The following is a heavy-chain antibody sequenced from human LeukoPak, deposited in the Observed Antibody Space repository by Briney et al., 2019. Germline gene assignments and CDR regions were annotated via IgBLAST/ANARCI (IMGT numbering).Heavy chain of an antibody. Sequence: ASVKVSCKASGCTFTSYDINWVRQATGQGLEWMGWMNPNSGDTGYAQKFQGRVTMTRNTSISTAYMELSSLRSEDTAVYYCARYYYDSSGQGYFDYWGQGTLVTVSS. CDR2: MNPNSGDT. CDR1: GCTFTSYD. J-gene: IGHJ4*02. V-gene: IGHV1-8*02. CDR3: ARYYYDSSGQGYFDY. D-gene: IGHD3-22*01.